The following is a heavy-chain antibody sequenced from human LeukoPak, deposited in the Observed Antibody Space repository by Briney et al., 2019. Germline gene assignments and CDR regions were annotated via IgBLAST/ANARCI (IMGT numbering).Heavy chain of an antibody. D-gene: IGHD3-3*01. CDR2: IGGSGAGT. V-gene: IGHV3-23*01. CDR1: GLAFGNFA. J-gene: IGHJ3*01. Sequence: GGSLRLSCEVSGLAFGNFAMSWVRQAPGKRLEWVSGIGGSGAGTYYGDSVKGRFTISRDNSKNTLWLQMNSLRAEDTALYYCALHWSYDYWSEPFEFRGQGTMVAVSS. CDR3: ALHWSYDYWSEPFEF.